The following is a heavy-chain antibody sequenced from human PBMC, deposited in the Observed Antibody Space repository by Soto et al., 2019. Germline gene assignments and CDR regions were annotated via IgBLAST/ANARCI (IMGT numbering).Heavy chain of an antibody. V-gene: IGHV4-39*01. CDR2: IYYSGST. CDR1: GGSISSSSYY. CDR3: ARSTGYCSGGSCYALLDY. Sequence: QLQLQESGPGLVKPSETLSLTCTVSGGSISSSSYYWGWIRQPPGKGLEWIGSIYYSGSTYYNPSLKSRVTISVDTSKNQFSLKLSSVTAADTAVYYCARSTGYCSGGSCYALLDYWGQGTLVTVSS. D-gene: IGHD2-15*01. J-gene: IGHJ4*02.